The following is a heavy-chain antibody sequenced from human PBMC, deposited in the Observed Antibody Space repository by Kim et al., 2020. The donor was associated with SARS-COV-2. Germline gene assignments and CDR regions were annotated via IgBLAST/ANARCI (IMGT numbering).Heavy chain of an antibody. V-gene: IGHV4-39*01. Sequence: SETLSLTCTVSGGSISSSSYYWGWIRQPPGKGLEWIGSIYYSGSTYYNPSLKSRVTISVDTSKNQFSLKLSSVTAADTAVYYSAIDEADFWSGHHMDVWGKGTTVTVSS. CDR3: AIDEADFWSGHHMDV. CDR2: IYYSGST. D-gene: IGHD3-3*01. CDR1: GGSISSSSYY. J-gene: IGHJ6*03.